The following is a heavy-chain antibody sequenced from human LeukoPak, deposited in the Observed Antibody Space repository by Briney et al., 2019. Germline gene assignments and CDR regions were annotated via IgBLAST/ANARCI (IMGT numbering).Heavy chain of an antibody. D-gene: IGHD3-10*01. J-gene: IGHJ4*02. V-gene: IGHV4-38-2*02. Sequence: PSETLSLTCSVFGFSIISGYYWGWIRQFPGKGLEWIGSLGHGGNTYYNPSLKARVIMSIDTSKNQFSLTLTSVTAADTAVYYCARVSMGLLWFGDQTTGGQGTLVTVSS. CDR1: GFSIISGYY. CDR3: ARVSMGLLWFGDQTT. CDR2: LGHGGNT.